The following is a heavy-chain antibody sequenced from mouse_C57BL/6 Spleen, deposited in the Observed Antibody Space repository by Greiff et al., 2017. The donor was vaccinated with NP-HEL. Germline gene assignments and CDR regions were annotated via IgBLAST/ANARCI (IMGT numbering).Heavy chain of an antibody. CDR3: ARSDHSWFAY. Sequence: QVQLKQPGAELVRPGTSVKLSCKASGYTFTSYWMHWVKQRPGQGLEWIGVIDPSDSYTNYNQKFKGKATLTVDTSSSTAYMQLSSLTSEDSAVYYCARSDHSWFAYWGQGTLVTVSA. V-gene: IGHV1-59*01. CDR2: IDPSDSYT. J-gene: IGHJ3*01. CDR1: GYTFTSYW.